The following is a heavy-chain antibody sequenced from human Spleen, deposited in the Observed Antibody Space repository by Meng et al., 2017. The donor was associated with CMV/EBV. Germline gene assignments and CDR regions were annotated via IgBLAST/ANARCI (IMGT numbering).Heavy chain of an antibody. D-gene: IGHD2-2*01. CDR3: AREEIVIVPGATKKYYYYGLDV. CDR1: GDSVSSNSAA. J-gene: IGHJ6*02. CDR2: TYNRSKWYT. Sequence: SETLSLTCVISGDSVSSNSAAWNWIRQSPSRGLEWLGRTYNRSKWYTDYAVSVKSRITINPDTSKNHFSLQLNSVTPEDTAVYYCAREEIVIVPGATKKYYYYGLDVWGQGTTVTVSS. V-gene: IGHV6-1*01.